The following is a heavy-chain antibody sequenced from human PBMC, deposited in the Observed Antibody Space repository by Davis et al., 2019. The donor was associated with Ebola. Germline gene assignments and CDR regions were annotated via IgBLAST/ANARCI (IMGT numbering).Heavy chain of an antibody. CDR1: GLTFSSLG. CDR2: IKKDGIQK. V-gene: IGHV3-7*03. Sequence: GGSLRLSCAASGLTFSSLGMSWVRQAPGKGLEWVATIKKDGIQKYYVDSVKGRFIISRDNAKNLLYLQMNSLRDDDTAVYYCAKIVSGYWGQGTLVTASS. D-gene: IGHD2/OR15-2a*01. CDR3: AKIVSGY. J-gene: IGHJ4*02.